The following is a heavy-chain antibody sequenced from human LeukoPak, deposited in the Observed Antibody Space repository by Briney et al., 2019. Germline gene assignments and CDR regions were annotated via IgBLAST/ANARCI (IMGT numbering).Heavy chain of an antibody. J-gene: IGHJ3*02. CDR2: IYYSGST. CDR1: GGSISSYY. V-gene: IGHV4-59*01. CDR3: ASPDSSGYYYGAFDI. Sequence: PSETLPLTCTVSGGSISSYYWSWIRQPPGKGLEWIGYIYYSGSTNYNPSLKSRVTISVDTSKNQFSLKLSSVTAADTAVYYCASPDSSGYYYGAFDIWGQGTMVTVSS. D-gene: IGHD3-22*01.